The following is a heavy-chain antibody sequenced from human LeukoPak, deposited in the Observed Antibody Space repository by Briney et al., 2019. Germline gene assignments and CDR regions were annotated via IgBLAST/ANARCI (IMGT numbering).Heavy chain of an antibody. J-gene: IGHJ3*02. D-gene: IGHD6-19*01. CDR3: VRAGIAVTASNFAAFDI. CDR1: GFSFSTYG. Sequence: PGGSLRLFCAASGFSFSTYGMHWVRQAPGKGLEWVAVIWYDGSNKYYADSVKGRFTISRDNSKNTLFLQMNSLRAEETAVYYCVRAGIAVTASNFAAFDIWGQGTMVTVSS. CDR2: IWYDGSNK. V-gene: IGHV3-33*01.